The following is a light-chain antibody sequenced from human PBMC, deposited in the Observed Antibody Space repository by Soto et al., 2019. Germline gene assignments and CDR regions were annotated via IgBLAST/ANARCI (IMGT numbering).Light chain of an antibody. V-gene: IGLV2-8*01. CDR1: TSDIGGYNY. CDR2: EVN. CDR3: SSHGGNSPYV. J-gene: IGLJ1*01. Sequence: QSALTQPPSASGSPGQSVAISCTGTTSDIGGYNYVSWYQQHPGKAPKLTIYEVNKRPSGVPDRFSGSKSGNTASLTVSGLQAEDEADYYCSSHGGNSPYVFGTGTKLTVL.